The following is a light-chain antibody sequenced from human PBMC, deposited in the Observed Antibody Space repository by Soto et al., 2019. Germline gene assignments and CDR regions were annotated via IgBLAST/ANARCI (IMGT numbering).Light chain of an antibody. CDR1: SSDVGGYNY. J-gene: IGLJ1*01. V-gene: IGLV2-14*01. CDR2: EVS. Sequence: QSALTQPASVSGSPGQSITISCTGTSSDVGGYNYVSWYQHHPGKAPKLMIYEVSNRPSGVSNRFSGSKSGNTASLTISGLQSEDEADYYCSSYTSRSTHVFGTGTKVTVL. CDR3: SSYTSRSTHV.